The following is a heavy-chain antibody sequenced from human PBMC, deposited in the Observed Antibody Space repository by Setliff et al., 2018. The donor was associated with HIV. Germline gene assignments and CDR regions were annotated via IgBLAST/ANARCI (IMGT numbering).Heavy chain of an antibody. CDR3: ARHSHYDRSGYYYHKMPDDAFDI. CDR2: IYPGDSDT. J-gene: IGHJ3*02. Sequence: GESLKISCKGSGYSFTSYWIGWVRQMPGKGPEWMGIIYPGDSDTRYSPSFQGQVTISTDKSISTAFLQWSSLKASDTATYYCARHSHYDRSGYYYHKMPDDAFDIWGLGTMVTVSS. D-gene: IGHD3-22*01. V-gene: IGHV5-51*01. CDR1: GYSFTSYW.